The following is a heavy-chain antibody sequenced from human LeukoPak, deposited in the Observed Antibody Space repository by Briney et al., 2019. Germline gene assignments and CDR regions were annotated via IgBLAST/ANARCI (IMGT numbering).Heavy chain of an antibody. CDR1: GGSISSYY. D-gene: IGHD6-19*01. V-gene: IGHV4-59*01. J-gene: IGHJ4*02. CDR3: ASAPANIAVAGTAIDY. Sequence: SETLSLTCTVSGGSISSYYWSWIRQPPGKGLEWIGYIYYSGSTNYNPSLKSRVTIPVDTSKNQFSLKLSSVTAADTAVYYCASAPANIAVAGTAIDYWGQGTLVTVSS. CDR2: IYYSGST.